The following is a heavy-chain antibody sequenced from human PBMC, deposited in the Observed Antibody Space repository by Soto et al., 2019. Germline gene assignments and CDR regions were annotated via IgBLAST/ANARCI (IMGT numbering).Heavy chain of an antibody. V-gene: IGHV3-30*18. CDR3: AKDGPRYYYDSSGYYPEYFQH. Sequence: GGSLRLSCAASGFTFSDYGMHWVRQAPGKGLEWVAVISYDGSNKYYADSVKGRFTISRDNSKNTLYLQMNSLRAEDTAVYYCAKDGPRYYYDSSGYYPEYFQHWGQGTLVTVSS. CDR2: ISYDGSNK. CDR1: GFTFSDYG. D-gene: IGHD3-22*01. J-gene: IGHJ1*01.